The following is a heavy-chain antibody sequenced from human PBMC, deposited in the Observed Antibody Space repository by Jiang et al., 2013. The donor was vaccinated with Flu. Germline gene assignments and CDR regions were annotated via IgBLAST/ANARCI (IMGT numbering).Heavy chain of an antibody. CDR2: ISYDGFNK. V-gene: IGHV3-30-3*01. Sequence: GVVQPGRSLRLSCAASGFTFSSYAMFWVRQAPGKGLEWVALISYDGFNKYYADSVKGRFTISRDNSNSTLFLHMSSLRAGDTAVYYCASATRSGWYEGKTGVYWGQGTLVTVSS. CDR3: ASATRSGWYEGKTGVY. CDR1: GFTFSSYA. J-gene: IGHJ4*02. D-gene: IGHD6-19*01.